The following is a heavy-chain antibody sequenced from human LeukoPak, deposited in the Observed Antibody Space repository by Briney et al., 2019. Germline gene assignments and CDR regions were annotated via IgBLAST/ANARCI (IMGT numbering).Heavy chain of an antibody. CDR1: GFTFSSYN. CDR3: ARSGLLWFGELIPNWFDP. Sequence: PGGSLRLSCAASGFTFSSYNMNWVRQAPGKGLEWVSSISSSSYIYYADSVKGRFTISRDNAKNSLYLQMNSLRAEDTAVYYCARSGLLWFGELIPNWFDPWGQGTLVTVSS. V-gene: IGHV3-21*01. J-gene: IGHJ5*02. D-gene: IGHD3-10*01. CDR2: ISSSSYI.